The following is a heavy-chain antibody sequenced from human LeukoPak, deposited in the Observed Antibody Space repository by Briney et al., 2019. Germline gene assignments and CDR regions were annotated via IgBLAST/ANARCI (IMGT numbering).Heavy chain of an antibody. CDR3: ARDGSY. CDR2: IHTSGRP. Sequence: SQTLSLTCSVSGGSISTGSHYWGWIRQPAGKGLEWMGHIHTSGRPDYSPSLKSRVTISADMSKNQFSLKLTSVTAADTAVYYCARDGSYWGQGSLVTVSS. V-gene: IGHV4-61*09. CDR1: GGSISTGSHY. J-gene: IGHJ4*02.